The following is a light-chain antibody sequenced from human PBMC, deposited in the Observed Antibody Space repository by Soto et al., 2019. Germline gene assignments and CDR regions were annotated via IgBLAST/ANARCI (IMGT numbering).Light chain of an antibody. CDR2: GAS. CDR3: QQYGDFPRT. V-gene: IGKV3-20*01. Sequence: EIVLTQSPGTRALSPGERATLSCRASQSVTSGDLAWYQQKPGQAPRLLMYGASRRVSGVPDRFRGSGAGTDVTLTISRLEPEGFSVYYCQQYGDFPRTFGQVAKVEIK. CDR1: QSVTSGD. J-gene: IGKJ1*01.